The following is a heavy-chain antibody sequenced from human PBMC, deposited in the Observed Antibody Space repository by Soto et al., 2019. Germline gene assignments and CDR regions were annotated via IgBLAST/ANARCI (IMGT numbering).Heavy chain of an antibody. D-gene: IGHD6-13*01. CDR1: GFDFSSYG. Sequence: QEQLVESGGGVVQPGRSLRLSCAASGFDFSSYGMHWVRQAPGKGLERVAVIWYNGTNKYYADSVKGRFTIARDNSKNTLFLQINSLRVDDTAMYYCARAGSAASGNTFNYWGQGTLVTVSS. CDR2: IWYNGTNK. V-gene: IGHV3-33*08. J-gene: IGHJ4*02. CDR3: ARAGSAASGNTFNY.